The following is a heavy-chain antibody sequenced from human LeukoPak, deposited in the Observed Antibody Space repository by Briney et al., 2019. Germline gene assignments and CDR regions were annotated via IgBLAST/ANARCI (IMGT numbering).Heavy chain of an antibody. CDR2: IYPGDSDT. Sequence: GESLKISCKGSEYTFTTYWIGWVRQMPGKGLEWMGIIYPGDSDTRYSPSFQGQVTISADKSISTAYLQWSSLKASDTAMYYCARRQVFLVGNWFDPWGQGTLVTVSS. CDR3: ARRQVFLVGNWFDP. CDR1: EYTFTTYW. V-gene: IGHV5-51*01. D-gene: IGHD1-14*01. J-gene: IGHJ5*02.